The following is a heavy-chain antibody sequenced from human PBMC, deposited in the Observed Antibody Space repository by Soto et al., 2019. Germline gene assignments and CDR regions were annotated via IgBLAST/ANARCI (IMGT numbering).Heavy chain of an antibody. J-gene: IGHJ4*02. V-gene: IGHV1-18*01. D-gene: IGHD6-6*01. CDR2: ISAHSGNT. Sequence: QVHLVQSGAEVKKPGASVKVSCKGSGYAFTTYGITGVRQAPGQGLEWMGWISAHSGNTNYAQKLQGRVTVTRDTSTSTAYMELSSLISDDTAVYDCARGRDGDYWGQVALVTVSS. CDR3: ARGRDGDY. CDR1: GYAFTTYG.